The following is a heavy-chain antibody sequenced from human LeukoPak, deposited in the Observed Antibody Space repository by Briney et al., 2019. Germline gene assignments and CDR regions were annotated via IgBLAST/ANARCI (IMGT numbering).Heavy chain of an antibody. D-gene: IGHD3-3*01. CDR3: AKDNEYYDFWSGYWSFDY. CDR2: ISSRGSDQ. CDR1: GFTFSSYG. J-gene: IGHJ4*02. Sequence: GGSLRLSCAASGFTFSSYGMHWVRQTPVKGLEWVAAISSRGSDQYYADSVKGRFTISRDNSKNTLYLQMNSLRAEDTAVYYCAKDNEYYDFWSGYWSFDYWGQGTLVTVSS. V-gene: IGHV3-30*18.